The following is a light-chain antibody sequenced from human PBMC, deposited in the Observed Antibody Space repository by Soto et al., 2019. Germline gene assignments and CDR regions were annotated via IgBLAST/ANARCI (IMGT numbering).Light chain of an antibody. CDR1: QSVSSK. V-gene: IGKV3-15*01. Sequence: TPSSSTLSLSPSPRSTPSCTASQSVSSKLAWYQQRPGQAPRLLIYSASTRATGIPARFSGSGSGTEFTLTISSLQSEDFAVYYCHQYNHGFPWTFGQGTKVDI. CDR3: HQYNHGFPWT. CDR2: SAS. J-gene: IGKJ1*01.